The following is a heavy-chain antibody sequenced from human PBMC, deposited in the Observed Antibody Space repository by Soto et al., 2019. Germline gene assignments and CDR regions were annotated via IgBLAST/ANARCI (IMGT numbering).Heavy chain of an antibody. Sequence: GASVKVSCKASGYTFTDYYMHWVRQAPGQGLEWMGWINPNSGGTNYVQKFQGRVTMTRDTSISTAYMELGGLRSDDTAVYYCARENYFDYWGQGTLATVSS. V-gene: IGHV1-2*02. CDR1: GYTFTDYY. CDR3: ARENYFDY. CDR2: INPNSGGT. J-gene: IGHJ4*02.